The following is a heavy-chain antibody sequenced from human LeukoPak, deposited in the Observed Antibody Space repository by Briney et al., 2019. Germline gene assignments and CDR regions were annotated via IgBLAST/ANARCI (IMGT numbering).Heavy chain of an antibody. Sequence: GGALRLSCTASGFTFGDYAMSWVRQAPGKGLEWVGFIRSKAYGGTTEYAASVKGRFTISRDDSKSIAYLQMNSLKTEDTAVYYCTRASQYCSSTSCYSDAFDIWGQGTMVTVSS. CDR1: GFTFGDYA. D-gene: IGHD2-2*01. V-gene: IGHV3-49*04. CDR2: IRSKAYGGTT. CDR3: TRASQYCSSTSCYSDAFDI. J-gene: IGHJ3*02.